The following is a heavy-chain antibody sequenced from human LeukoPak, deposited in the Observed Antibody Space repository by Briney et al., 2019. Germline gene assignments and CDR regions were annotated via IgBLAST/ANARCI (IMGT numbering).Heavy chain of an antibody. J-gene: IGHJ4*02. CDR3: ARGGDRDY. V-gene: IGHV3-13*04. CDR1: GFTFSSYD. CDR2: IGIAGDA. Sequence: GGSLRLSCAASGFTFSSYDMHWVRQVTGKRLEWVSAIGIAGDAYYLDSVKGRFTISRENAKNSLYLQMNSLRAGDTAVYYCARGGDRDYWGQGTLVTVSS.